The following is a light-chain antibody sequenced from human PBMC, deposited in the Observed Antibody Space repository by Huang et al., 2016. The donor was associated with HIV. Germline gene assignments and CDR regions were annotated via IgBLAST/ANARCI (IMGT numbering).Light chain of an antibody. CDR3: QQYGSSPET. CDR1: QSVSSSS. CDR2: GAS. J-gene: IGKJ3*01. Sequence: ELVLTQSPGTLSLSPGERATLSCRASQSVSSSSLAWYQQIPGQAPRLLIYGASSRATGLPDRFSGSWSGTDFTLTISRLEPEDFAVYYCQQYGSSPETFGPGTKVGIK. V-gene: IGKV3-20*01.